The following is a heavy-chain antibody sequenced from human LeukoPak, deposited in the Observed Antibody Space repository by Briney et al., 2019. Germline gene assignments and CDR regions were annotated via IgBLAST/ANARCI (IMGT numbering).Heavy chain of an antibody. CDR1: GGSISSYY. CDR3: ARPLYYYDSSGYYS. CDR2: IYYSGST. J-gene: IGHJ4*02. V-gene: IGHV4-59*01. D-gene: IGHD3-22*01. Sequence: SQTLSLTCTVSGGSISSYYWSWIRQPPGKGLEWIGYIYYSGSTNYNPSLKSRVTISVDTSKNQFSLKLSSVTAADTAVYYCARPLYYYDSSGYYSWGQGTLVTVSS.